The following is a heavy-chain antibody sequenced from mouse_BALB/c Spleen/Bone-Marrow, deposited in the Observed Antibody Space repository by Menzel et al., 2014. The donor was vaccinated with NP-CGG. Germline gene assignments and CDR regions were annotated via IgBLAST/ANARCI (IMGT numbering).Heavy chain of an antibody. CDR3: ARGGNFAWFAY. CDR1: GFTFSSFG. J-gene: IGHJ3*01. V-gene: IGHV5-17*02. CDR2: ISSGSSTI. Sequence: EVHLLQNRGRLVRPGGSRKLSCTDSGFTFSSFGMHWVRQAPEKGLEWVAYISSGSSTIYYADTVKGRFTISRDNPKNTLFLQMTSLRSEDTAMYYCARGGNFAWFAYWGQGTLVTVSA. D-gene: IGHD2-1*01.